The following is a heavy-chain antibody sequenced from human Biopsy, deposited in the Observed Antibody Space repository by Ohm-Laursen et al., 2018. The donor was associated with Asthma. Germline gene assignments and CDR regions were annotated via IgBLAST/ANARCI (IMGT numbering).Heavy chain of an antibody. Sequence: GSLRLSCAASGFTFSNAWMSWVRQAPGKGLEWVGCIKSKTDGGTTDYAAPVKGRFTISRDDSKNTLYLQMNSLKTEDTAVYYCTTTMVAAIVATISAAFDYWGQGTLVTVSS. CDR1: GFTFSNAW. CDR2: IKSKTDGGTT. V-gene: IGHV3-15*01. J-gene: IGHJ4*02. CDR3: TTTMVAAIVATISAAFDY. D-gene: IGHD5-12*01.